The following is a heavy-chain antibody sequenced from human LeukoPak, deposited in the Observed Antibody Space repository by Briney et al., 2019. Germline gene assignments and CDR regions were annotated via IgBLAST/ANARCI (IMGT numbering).Heavy chain of an antibody. D-gene: IGHD5-12*01. CDR3: AKDRLRRSPDYNWFDP. V-gene: IGHV3-23*01. Sequence: GGSLRLSCAASGFTFSSYGMSWVRQAPGKGLEWVSAISGSGGSTYYADSVKGRFTISRDNSKNTLYLQMNSLRAEDTAVYYCAKDRLRRSPDYNWFDPWGQGTLVTVSS. CDR1: GFTFSSYG. CDR2: ISGSGGST. J-gene: IGHJ5*02.